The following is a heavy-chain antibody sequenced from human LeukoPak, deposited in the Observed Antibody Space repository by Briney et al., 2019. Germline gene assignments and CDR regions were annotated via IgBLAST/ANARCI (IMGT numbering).Heavy chain of an antibody. Sequence: PSETLSLTCTVSGDSISSYYWSWIRQPPGKGLEWIGYVYYSGSTNYNPSLKSRVTISVDTSKNQFSLKLSSVTAADTAVYYCARELRFLEWLMNSTNYYYYMDVWGKGTTVTVSS. CDR3: ARELRFLEWLMNSTNYYYYMDV. J-gene: IGHJ6*03. V-gene: IGHV4-59*12. D-gene: IGHD3-3*01. CDR2: VYYSGST. CDR1: GDSISSYY.